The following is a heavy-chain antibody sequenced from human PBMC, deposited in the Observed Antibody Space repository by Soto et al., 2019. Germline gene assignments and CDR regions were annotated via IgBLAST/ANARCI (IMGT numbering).Heavy chain of an antibody. V-gene: IGHV4-31*03. CDR2: IYYRGST. J-gene: IGHJ5*02. CDR3: ARGRRAPIFGVADNWFDT. Sequence: PSETLSLTCTVSGGSISSGGYYWSWIRQHPGKGLEWIGYIYYRGSTYYNPSLKSRVTISVDTSKNQFSLKLSSVTAADTAVYYCARGRRAPIFGVADNWFDTWGQGTRVTVSS. D-gene: IGHD3-3*01. CDR1: GGSISSGGYY.